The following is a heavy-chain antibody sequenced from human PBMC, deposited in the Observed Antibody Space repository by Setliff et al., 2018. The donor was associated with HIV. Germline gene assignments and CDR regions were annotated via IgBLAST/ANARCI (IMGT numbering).Heavy chain of an antibody. D-gene: IGHD3-22*01. CDR3: VDSSGYYQRGATYEPGTTYYYYMYV. CDR1: GGTFSNYA. CDR2: TVPLLNTT. Sequence: GASVKVSCKASGGTFSNYAITWVRQAPGQGLEWVGATVPLLNTTNYTPEFQGRVTITADKSTNIAYMELRSLRSEDTAVYYCVDSSGYYQRGATYEPGTTYYYYMYVWGKGTTVTVSS. V-gene: IGHV1-69*10. J-gene: IGHJ6*03.